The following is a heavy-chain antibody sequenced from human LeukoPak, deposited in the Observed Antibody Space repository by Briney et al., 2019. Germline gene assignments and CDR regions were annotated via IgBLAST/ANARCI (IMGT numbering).Heavy chain of an antibody. CDR2: IYTSGST. CDR3: ARDHDYGGNLFWFDP. V-gene: IGHV4-4*07. J-gene: IGHJ5*02. CDR1: GGSISSYY. D-gene: IGHD4-23*01. Sequence: SETLSLNCAVSGGSISSYYWSWIRQPAGKGLEWIGRIYTSGSTNYNPSLKSRVTMSVDTSKNQFSLKLSSVTAADTAVYYCARDHDYGGNLFWFDPWGQGTLVTVSS.